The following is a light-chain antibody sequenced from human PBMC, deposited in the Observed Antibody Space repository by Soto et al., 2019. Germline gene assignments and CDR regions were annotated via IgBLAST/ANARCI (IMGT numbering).Light chain of an antibody. CDR2: AAS. Sequence: IQVSQSASALSASIAPRLSITGRASQSISSYLNWYQQKPGKAPKLLIYAASSLQSGVPSRFSGSGSGTDFTLTISSLQPEDVATYYCQKYDTAPLTFGQGTKVDIK. CDR1: QSISSY. CDR3: QKYDTAPLT. V-gene: IGKV1-39*01. J-gene: IGKJ1*01.